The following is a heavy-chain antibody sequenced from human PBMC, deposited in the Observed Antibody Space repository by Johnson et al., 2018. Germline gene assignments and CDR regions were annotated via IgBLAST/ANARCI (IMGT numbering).Heavy chain of an antibody. CDR2: IYYSGGT. Sequence: QVQLQESGPGLVKPSETLSLTCTVSGGSISSYYWSWIRQPPGKGLEWIGYIYYSGGTNYNPSLKSRVTLSVDTSKNQFSLKLSSVTAADTAVYYCAREGLGELSSLMDVWGKETTVTVSS. D-gene: IGHD3-16*02. CDR3: AREGLGELSSLMDV. J-gene: IGHJ6*03. CDR1: GGSISSYY. V-gene: IGHV4-59*01.